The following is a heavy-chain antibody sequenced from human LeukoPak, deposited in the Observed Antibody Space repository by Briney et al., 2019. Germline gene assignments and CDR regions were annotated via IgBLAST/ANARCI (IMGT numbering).Heavy chain of an antibody. V-gene: IGHV4-59*12. D-gene: IGHD5-18*01. CDR2: IYYSGST. CDR3: ARGGVRYSYGSRYYYYYYMDV. J-gene: IGHJ6*03. CDR1: GGSISSYY. Sequence: SETLSLTCTVSGGSISSYYWSWIRQPPGKGLEWIGYIYYSGSTNYNPSLKSRVTISVDTSKNQFSLKLSSVTAADTAVYYCARGGVRYSYGSRYYYYYYMDVWGKGTTVTVSS.